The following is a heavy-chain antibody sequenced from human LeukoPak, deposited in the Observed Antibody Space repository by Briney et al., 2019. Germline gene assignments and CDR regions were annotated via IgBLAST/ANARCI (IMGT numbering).Heavy chain of an antibody. CDR2: ISGSGGST. D-gene: IGHD6-19*01. V-gene: IGHV3-23*01. CDR3: ASSSGWYSDAFDI. J-gene: IGHJ3*02. CDR1: GGSISSSSYY. Sequence: ETLSLTCTVSGGSISSSSYYWGWIRQPPGKGLEWVSAISGSGGSTYYADSVKGRFTISRDNSKNTLYLQMNSLRAEDTAVYYCASSSGWYSDAFDIWGQGTMVTVSS.